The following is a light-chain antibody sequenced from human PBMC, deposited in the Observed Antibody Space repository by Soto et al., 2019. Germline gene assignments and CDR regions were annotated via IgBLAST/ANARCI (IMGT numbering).Light chain of an antibody. CDR3: NSYTSSSTYV. J-gene: IGLJ1*01. CDR1: SSDVGGYNY. V-gene: IGLV2-14*01. Sequence: QSALTQPASVSGSPGQSITISCTGTSSDVGGYNYVSWYQQHPGKAPKLMIYDVNNRPSGFSNRFSGSKSGNTASLTISGLQAEDEADYYCNSYTSSSTYVFGTGTKVTVL. CDR2: DVN.